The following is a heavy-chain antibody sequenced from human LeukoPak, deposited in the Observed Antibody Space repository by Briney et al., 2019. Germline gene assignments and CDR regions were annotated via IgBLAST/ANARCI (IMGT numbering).Heavy chain of an antibody. D-gene: IGHD3-9*01. V-gene: IGHV3-30*04. CDR1: GFTFSSYV. Sequence: PGGSLRLSCAASGFTFSSYVMHWVRQAPGKGPEWVAVISYDGSNKYYADSVKGRFTISRDNSKNTLYLQMSTLRAEDTAVYYCARVSYDILTGLYYFDYWGQGSLVTVSS. J-gene: IGHJ4*02. CDR3: ARVSYDILTGLYYFDY. CDR2: ISYDGSNK.